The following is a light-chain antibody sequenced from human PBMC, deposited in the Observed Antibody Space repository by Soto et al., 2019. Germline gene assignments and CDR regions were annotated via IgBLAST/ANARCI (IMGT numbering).Light chain of an antibody. Sequence: QSALTQPASVSGPPGQSITISCTGTTSDVGSYSLVSWYQQHPGKAPKLMIYEGTKRPSGVSNRFSGSKSGNTASLTISGLQAEDEADYYCCSYAGSATYVFGTGTKLTVL. J-gene: IGLJ1*01. V-gene: IGLV2-23*01. CDR3: CSYAGSATYV. CDR2: EGT. CDR1: TSDVGSYSL.